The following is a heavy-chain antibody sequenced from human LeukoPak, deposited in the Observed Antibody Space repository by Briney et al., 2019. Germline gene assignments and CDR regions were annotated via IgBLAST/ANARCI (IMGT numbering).Heavy chain of an antibody. J-gene: IGHJ3*02. CDR3: ASLYYDASGPGAFDI. V-gene: IGHV1-2*02. Sequence: ASVKVSCKASGYTFTGYYMHWVRQAPGQVLEWMGWINPNSGGTNYAQKFQGRVTMTRDTSISTAYMELSSLRSDDTAVYYCASLYYDASGPGAFDIWGQGTMVTVSS. CDR1: GYTFTGYY. D-gene: IGHD3-22*01. CDR2: INPNSGGT.